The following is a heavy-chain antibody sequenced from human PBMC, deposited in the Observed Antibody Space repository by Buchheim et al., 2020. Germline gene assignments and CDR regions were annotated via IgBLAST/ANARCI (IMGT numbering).Heavy chain of an antibody. CDR1: GGSISSYY. J-gene: IGHJ5*02. CDR2: IYYSGST. CDR3: ARDLSPYKNWFDP. Sequence: QVQLQESGPGLVKPSETLSLTCTVSGGSISSYYWSWIRQPPGKGLEWIGYIYYSGSTNYNPSLKSRVIISVDTSKNQFSLKLSSVTAADTAVYYCARDLSPYKNWFDPWGQGTL. V-gene: IGHV4-59*01. D-gene: IGHD5-24*01.